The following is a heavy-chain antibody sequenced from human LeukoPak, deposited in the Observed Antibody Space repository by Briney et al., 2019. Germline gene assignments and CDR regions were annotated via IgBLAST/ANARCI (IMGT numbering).Heavy chain of an antibody. D-gene: IGHD3-16*01. J-gene: IGHJ4*02. CDR1: GFIFNTFG. CDR2: ITSTTTYT. Sequence: PGGSLRLSCSASGFIFNTFGMNWVRQAPGKGLEWVSSITSTTTYTYYADSVRGRFTISRDNSKNTVSLQMESLRAEDTALYYCAKDYAVGSIDYWGQGTLVTVSS. CDR3: AKDYAVGSIDY. V-gene: IGHV3-21*04.